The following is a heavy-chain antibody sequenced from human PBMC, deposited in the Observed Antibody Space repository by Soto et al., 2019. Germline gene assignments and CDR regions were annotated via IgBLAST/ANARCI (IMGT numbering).Heavy chain of an antibody. CDR3: ARLLTEGVTYREDAFDI. CDR1: GYTFTSHG. J-gene: IGHJ3*02. V-gene: IGHV1-18*01. D-gene: IGHD3-9*01. CDR2: ISTYNGKT. Sequence: ASVKVSCKAPGYTFTSHGISWVRQAPGQGLEWMGWISTYNGKTDYSQKFQGRVTMTADTRTTTGYMELRSLRSDDTAIYYCARLLTEGVTYREDAFDIWGQGTKVTVSS.